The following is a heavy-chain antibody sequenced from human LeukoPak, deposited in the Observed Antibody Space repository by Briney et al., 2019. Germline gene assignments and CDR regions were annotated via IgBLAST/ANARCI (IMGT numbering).Heavy chain of an antibody. CDR1: GYTFTGYY. V-gene: IGHV1-2*02. CDR2: INPNSGGT. D-gene: IGHD2-21*02. Sequence: ASVKVSCKASGYTFTGYYLHWVRQAPGQGLEWMGWINPNSGGTNYAQKFQGRVTMTRDTSISTAYMELSRLRSGDTAVHYCARVGLYYFDFWGQGTLVTVSS. J-gene: IGHJ4*02. CDR3: ARVGLYYFDF.